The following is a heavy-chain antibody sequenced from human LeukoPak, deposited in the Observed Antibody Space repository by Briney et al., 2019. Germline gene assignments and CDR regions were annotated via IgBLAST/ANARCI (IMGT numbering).Heavy chain of an antibody. D-gene: IGHD5-18*01. CDR3: ARDRYSYGPFDY. CDR1: GFTFSSYW. Sequence: GGSLRLSCAASGFTFSSYWMSWVRQAPGKGLEWVAVIWYDGSNKYYADSVKGRFTISRDNSKNTLYLQMNSLRAEDTAVYYCARDRYSYGPFDYWGQGTLVTVSS. CDR2: IWYDGSNK. J-gene: IGHJ4*02. V-gene: IGHV3-33*01.